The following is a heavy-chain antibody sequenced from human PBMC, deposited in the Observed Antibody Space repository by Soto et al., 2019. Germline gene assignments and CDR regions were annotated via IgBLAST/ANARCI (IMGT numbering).Heavy chain of an antibody. V-gene: IGHV4-59*08. Sequence: SETLSLTCTVSGGSISSYYWSWIRQPPGKGLEWIGYIYYSGSTNYNPSLKSRVTISVDTSKNQFSLKLSSVTAADTAVYYCASYGDFDPSGVFDYWGQGTLVTVS. J-gene: IGHJ4*02. CDR3: ASYGDFDPSGVFDY. CDR2: IYYSGST. CDR1: GGSISSYY. D-gene: IGHD4-17*01.